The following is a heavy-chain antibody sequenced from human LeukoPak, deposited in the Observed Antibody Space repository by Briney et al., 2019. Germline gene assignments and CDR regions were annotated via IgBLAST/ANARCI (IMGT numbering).Heavy chain of an antibody. CDR2: VYSGGNT. CDR1: GFTVSSNY. J-gene: IGHJ4*02. Sequence: GGSLRLSCAASGFTVSSNYMSWVRQAPGKGPEWVSVVYSGGNTYYGDSVKGRFTISRDNSKNTLYLQMNSLRAEDTAVYYCARDFHPDGPFDYWGQGTLVTVSS. CDR3: ARDFHPDGPFDY. D-gene: IGHD5-24*01. V-gene: IGHV3-66*01.